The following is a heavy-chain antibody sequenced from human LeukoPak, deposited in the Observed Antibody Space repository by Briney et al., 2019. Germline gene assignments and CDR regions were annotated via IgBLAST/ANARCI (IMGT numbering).Heavy chain of an antibody. V-gene: IGHV3-30*18. J-gene: IGHJ6*02. CDR3: AKEVLGTITLTYGMDV. CDR2: ISYDGSNK. CDR1: GFTFSSYG. D-gene: IGHD7-27*01. Sequence: GGSLRLSCAASGFTFSSYGMHWVRQAPGKGLEWVAVISYDGSNKYYADSVKGRFTISRDNSKNTLYLQMNSLRAEDTAVYYCAKEVLGTITLTYGMDVWGQGTTVIVSS.